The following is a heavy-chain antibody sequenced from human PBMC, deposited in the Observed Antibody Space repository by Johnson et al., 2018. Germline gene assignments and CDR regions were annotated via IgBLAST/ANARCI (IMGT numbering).Heavy chain of an antibody. CDR1: GFTFSGSA. V-gene: IGHV3-73*01. Sequence: VQLQESGGGLVQPGGSLKLSCAASGFTFSGSAMPWVRQASGKGLEWIGRIRSKANSYATAYAAAVKGRFTSSRDDSKNTAYLQINNLKTEDTAVYYCTSEGHLGEGNLVTVSA. J-gene: IGHJ1*01. CDR2: IRSKANSYAT. CDR3: TSEGH.